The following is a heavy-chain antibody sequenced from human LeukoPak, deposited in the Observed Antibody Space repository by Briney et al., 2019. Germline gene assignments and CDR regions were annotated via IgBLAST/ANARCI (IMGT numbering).Heavy chain of an antibody. V-gene: IGHV3-53*01. CDR3: AKDNAVAGFFDY. CDR2: IYSGGST. J-gene: IGHJ4*02. D-gene: IGHD6-19*01. Sequence: GGSLRLSCAASGFTVSSNYVSWVRQAPGKGLEWVSVIYSGGSTYYADSVKGRFTISRDNSKNTLYLQMNSLRAEDTAVYYCAKDNAVAGFFDYWGQGTLVTVSS. CDR1: GFTVSSNY.